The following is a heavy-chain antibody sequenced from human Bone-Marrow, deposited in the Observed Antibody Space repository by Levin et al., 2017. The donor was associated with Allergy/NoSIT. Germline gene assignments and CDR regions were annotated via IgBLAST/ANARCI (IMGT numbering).Heavy chain of an antibody. V-gene: IGHV4-4*02. CDR1: GGSISSSNW. CDR3: ASHHTPPNRYGDYVQGYYFDY. D-gene: IGHD4-17*01. J-gene: IGHJ4*02. CDR2: IYHSGST. Sequence: SETLSLTCAVSGGSISSSNWWSWVRQPPGKGLEWIGEIYHSGSTNYNPSLKSRVTISVDKSKNQFSLKLSSVTAADTAVYYCASHHTPPNRYGDYVQGYYFDYWGQGTLVTVSS.